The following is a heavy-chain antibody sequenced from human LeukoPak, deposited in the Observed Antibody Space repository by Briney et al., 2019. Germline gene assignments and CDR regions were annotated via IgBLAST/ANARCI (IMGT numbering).Heavy chain of an antibody. CDR1: GFTFSSYG. CDR2: ISYDGSNK. J-gene: IGHJ4*02. D-gene: IGHD5-12*01. CDR3: ATDGLRGYGYFDY. V-gene: IGHV3-30*03. Sequence: GGSLRLSCAASGFTFSSYGMHWVRQAPGKGLEWVAVISYDGSNKYYADSVKGRFTISRDNSKNTLYLQMNSLRAEDTAVYYCATDGLRGYGYFDYWGQGTLVTVSS.